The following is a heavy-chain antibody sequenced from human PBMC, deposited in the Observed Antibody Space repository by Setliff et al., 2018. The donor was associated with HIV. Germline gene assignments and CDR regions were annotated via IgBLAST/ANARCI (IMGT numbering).Heavy chain of an antibody. J-gene: IGHJ6*03. CDR2: INPNIGST. CDR3: ARDYRTTDILSSGYMDV. V-gene: IGHV1-2*06. D-gene: IGHD3-9*01. Sequence: ASVKVSCKASGDTFSNYVINWVRQAPGQGLQWMGRINPNIGSTNYAQNFQGRATMTRDTSVNTAFMELSNLRSDDTAVYYCARDYRTTDILSSGYMDVWGKGTTVTVS. CDR1: GDTFSNYV.